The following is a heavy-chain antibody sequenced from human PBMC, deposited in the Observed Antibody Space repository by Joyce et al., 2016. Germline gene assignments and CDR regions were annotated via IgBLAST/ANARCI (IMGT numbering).Heavy chain of an antibody. Sequence: QVQLVQSGAEVKKPGASVKVSCKASCYTFTSYGISWVRQAPGQELEWMGWISTYNGNTNYAQKLQGRVTMTTDTSKSTAYMELRGLRSDDTAVYYCARQYYDYVCGSYRYLDYWGQGSLVTVSS. V-gene: IGHV1-18*01. D-gene: IGHD3-16*02. CDR2: ISTYNGNT. CDR1: CYTFTSYG. J-gene: IGHJ4*02. CDR3: ARQYYDYVCGSYRYLDY.